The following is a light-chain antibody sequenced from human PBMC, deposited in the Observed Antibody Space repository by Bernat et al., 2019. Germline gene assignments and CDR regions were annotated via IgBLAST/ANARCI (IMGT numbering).Light chain of an antibody. CDR1: SSDVGVYNY. V-gene: IGLV2-14*03. CDR2: DVS. Sequence: QSALTQPASVSGSPGQSITISCTETSSDVGVYNYVSWYQQHPGKAPNLMIYDVSNRPSGVSSRFSGSKSGNTASLTISGLQAEDEADYYCYSYARSNGYVFGTGTKVTVL. CDR3: YSYARSNGYV. J-gene: IGLJ1*01.